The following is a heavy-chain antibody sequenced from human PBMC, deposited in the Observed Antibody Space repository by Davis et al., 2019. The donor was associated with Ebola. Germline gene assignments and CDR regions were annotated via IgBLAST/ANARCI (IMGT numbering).Heavy chain of an antibody. Sequence: ASVKVSCKTSGYTFTNYGIAWVRQAPGQGLEWMGWINAGNGNTKYSQKFQGRVTITRDTSASTAYMELSSLRSEDTAVYYCARLTVTPIIGAFDIWGQGTMVTVSS. CDR1: GYTFTNYG. J-gene: IGHJ3*02. CDR3: ARLTVTPIIGAFDI. CDR2: INAGNGNT. V-gene: IGHV1-3*01. D-gene: IGHD4-17*01.